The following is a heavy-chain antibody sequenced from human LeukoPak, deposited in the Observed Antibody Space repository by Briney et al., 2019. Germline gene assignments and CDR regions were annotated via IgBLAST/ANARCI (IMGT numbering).Heavy chain of an antibody. Sequence: SETLSLTCTVSGASISTSSYYWGWIRQPPGKGLEWIGSFYYTGSGSTYYNPSLKNRVTISVDTPRSQFSVKLSSVTAADTAVYYCARLSFQSSSSSGGQGTLVTVSS. V-gene: IGHV4-39*01. CDR1: GASISTSSYY. CDR2: FYYTGSGST. D-gene: IGHD6-6*01. J-gene: IGHJ4*02. CDR3: ARLSFQSSSSS.